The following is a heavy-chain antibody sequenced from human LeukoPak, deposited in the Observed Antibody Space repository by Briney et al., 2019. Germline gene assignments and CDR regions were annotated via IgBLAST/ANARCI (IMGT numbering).Heavy chain of an antibody. V-gene: IGHV1-69*13. J-gene: IGHJ3*02. CDR3: ARGSGYVSAFDI. D-gene: IGHD3-10*01. CDR2: IIPIFGTA. Sequence: GASVKVSCKASGGTFSGYAISWVRQAPGQALEWMGGIIPIFGTANYAQKFQGRVTITADESTSTAYMELSSLRSEDTAVYYCARGSGYVSAFDIWGQGTMVTVSS. CDR1: GGTFSGYA.